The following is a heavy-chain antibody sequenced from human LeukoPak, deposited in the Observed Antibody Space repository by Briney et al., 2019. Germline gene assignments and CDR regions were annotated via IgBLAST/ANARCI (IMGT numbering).Heavy chain of an antibody. CDR3: ARGGLWSLLDMDV. D-gene: IGHD5-18*01. V-gene: IGHV3-7*01. CDR1: GFTVSSNY. J-gene: IGHJ6*03. CDR2: IKQDGSEK. Sequence: GGSLRLSCAASGFTVSSNYMSWVRQAPGKGLEWVANIKQDGSEKYYVDSVKGRFTISRDNAKNSLYLQMNSLRAEDTAVYYCARGGLWSLLDMDVWGKGTTVTISS.